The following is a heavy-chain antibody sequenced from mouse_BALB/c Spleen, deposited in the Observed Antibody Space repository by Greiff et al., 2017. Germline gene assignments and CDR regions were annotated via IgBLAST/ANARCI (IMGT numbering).Heavy chain of an antibody. J-gene: IGHJ2*01. CDR1: GYTFTSYD. V-gene: IGHV1-85*01. D-gene: IGHD1-2*01. CDR2: IFPGDGST. CDR3: TIGTTALDY. Sequence: QVQLQQSGAELVKPGASVKLSCKASGYTFTSYDINWVRQRPEQGLEWIGWIFPGDGSTKYNEKFKRKATLTVDKSSSTAYMQLSSLTSEDSAVYYCTIGTTALDYWGQGTTLTVSS.